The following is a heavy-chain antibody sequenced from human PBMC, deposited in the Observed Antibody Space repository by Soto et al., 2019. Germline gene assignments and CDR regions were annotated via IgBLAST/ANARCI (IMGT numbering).Heavy chain of an antibody. D-gene: IGHD2-21*01. J-gene: IGHJ5*02. CDR1: GDSITSYN. V-gene: IGHV4-59*01. CDR3: ARRAVVAVTGSLDNWLDP. Sequence: SETMSLTCTVSGDSITSYNWNWLRQPPGKALEWIGFVYSSGSTNYNPSLKSRVSISVDTSRNQFSLKVNSVTAADTAVYYCARRAVVAVTGSLDNWLDPWGQGILVTVSS. CDR2: VYSSGST.